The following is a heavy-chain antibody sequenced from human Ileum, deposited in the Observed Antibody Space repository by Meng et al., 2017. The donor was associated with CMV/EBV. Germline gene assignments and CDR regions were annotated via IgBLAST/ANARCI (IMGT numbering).Heavy chain of an antibody. D-gene: IGHD2/OR15-2a*01. Sequence: CAGSGNSISSGHCWSWVRQPPGKGLEWIGEIAHYGTTKYTPSLKSRVTISMDKTKNHFSLELTSVTAADTGVYFCARSPGYFSLDSWGPGILVTVSS. CDR2: IAHYGTT. J-gene: IGHJ4*02. CDR1: GNSISSGHC. CDR3: ARSPGYFSLDS. V-gene: IGHV4-4*01.